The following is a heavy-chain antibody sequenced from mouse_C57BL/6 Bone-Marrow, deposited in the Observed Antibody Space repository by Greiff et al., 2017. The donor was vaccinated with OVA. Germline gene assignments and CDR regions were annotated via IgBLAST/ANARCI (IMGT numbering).Heavy chain of an antibody. Sequence: EVKVVESEGGLVQPGSSMKLSCTASGFTFSDYYMAWVRQVPEKGLEWVANINYDGSSTYYLDSLKSRFIISRDNAKNILYLQMSSLKSEDTATYYCARVDYYGSSIDYWGQGTTLTVSS. J-gene: IGHJ2*01. CDR2: INYDGSST. CDR1: GFTFSDYY. CDR3: ARVDYYGSSIDY. D-gene: IGHD1-1*01. V-gene: IGHV5-16*01.